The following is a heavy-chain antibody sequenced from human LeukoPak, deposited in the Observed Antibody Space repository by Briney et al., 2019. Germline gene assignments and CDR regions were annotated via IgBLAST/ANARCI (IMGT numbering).Heavy chain of an antibody. CDR2: IYYSGST. Sequence: SETLSLTSTVSGGSISSSSYYWGWIRQPPGKGLEWIGRIYYSGSTYYNPSLKSRVTISVDTSKNQFSLKLSSVTAADTAVYYCARKLGYCSGGSCYSNWFDPWGQGTLVTVSS. CDR3: ARKLGYCSGGSCYSNWFDP. J-gene: IGHJ5*02. V-gene: IGHV4-39*07. D-gene: IGHD2-15*01. CDR1: GGSISSSSYY.